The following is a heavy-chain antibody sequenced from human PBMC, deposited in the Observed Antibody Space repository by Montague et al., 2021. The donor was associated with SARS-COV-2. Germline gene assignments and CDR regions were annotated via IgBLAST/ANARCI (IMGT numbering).Heavy chain of an antibody. J-gene: IGHJ5*02. Sequence: SETLSLTCAVYGGSFSGYFWSWIRQTPGRGLEWIGEINHGGTADYNPSLKSRVTLSVDTSKAQFSLILTSVTAADTAVYYCARERGSGVDYFDPWGQGTLVTVSS. CDR2: INHGGTA. CDR1: GGSFSGYF. CDR3: ARERGSGVDYFDP. V-gene: IGHV4-34*01. D-gene: IGHD4-11*01.